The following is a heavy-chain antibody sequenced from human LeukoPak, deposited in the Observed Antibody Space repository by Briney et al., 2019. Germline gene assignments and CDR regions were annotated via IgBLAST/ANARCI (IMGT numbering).Heavy chain of an antibody. D-gene: IGHD3-16*01. Sequence: PGRSLRLSCAASGFTFSSYGMHWVRQAPGKGLEWVAVISYDGSNKYYADSVKGRFTISRDNSKNTLYLQMNSLRAEDTAVYYCARVNTQGVPSPWGQGILVTVSS. V-gene: IGHV3-30*03. CDR1: GFTFSSYG. J-gene: IGHJ5*02. CDR2: ISYDGSNK. CDR3: ARVNTQGVPSP.